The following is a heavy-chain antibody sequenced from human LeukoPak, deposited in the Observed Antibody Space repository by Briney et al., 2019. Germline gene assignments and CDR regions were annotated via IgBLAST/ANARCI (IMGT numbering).Heavy chain of an antibody. CDR2: IHYSGST. V-gene: IGHV4-59*01. Sequence: SETLSLTCIVSGGSISSYYWSWIRQPPGKGLEWIGYIHYSGSTNYNPSLKSRVTISVDTSKNQFSLKLRSVTAADTAVYYCARGGYCSGGSCSDYYGMDVWGQGTTVTVSS. J-gene: IGHJ6*02. CDR3: ARGGYCSGGSCSDYYGMDV. CDR1: GGSISSYY. D-gene: IGHD2-15*01.